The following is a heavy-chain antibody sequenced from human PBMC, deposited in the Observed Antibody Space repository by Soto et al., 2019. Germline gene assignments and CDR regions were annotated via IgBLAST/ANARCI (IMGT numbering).Heavy chain of an antibody. CDR2: INPNGSEK. Sequence: GGSLRLSCAASGFTFSTYLVTWVRQAPGKGLEWVANINPNGSEKYFVDSVKGRFTMSRDNAKNSVYLQMNSLRVEDAAVYYCAIRLRAYWGQGTLVTVSS. CDR1: GFTFSTYL. D-gene: IGHD1-1*01. CDR3: AIRLRAY. J-gene: IGHJ4*02. V-gene: IGHV3-7*01.